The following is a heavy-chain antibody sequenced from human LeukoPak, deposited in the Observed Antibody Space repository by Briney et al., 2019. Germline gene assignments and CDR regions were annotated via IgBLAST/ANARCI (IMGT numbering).Heavy chain of an antibody. CDR2: IIPIFGTP. CDR1: GGTFSNHA. J-gene: IGHJ6*03. V-gene: IGHV1-69*05. Sequence: SVKVSCKASGGTFSNHAVSWVRQAPGQGLEWMGRIIPIFGTPNYAQKFQGRLTIVTDESTGTAYMELSSLRSEDTAVYYCASDRYYYYIDVWGKGTTVTVSS. CDR3: ASDRYYYYIDV.